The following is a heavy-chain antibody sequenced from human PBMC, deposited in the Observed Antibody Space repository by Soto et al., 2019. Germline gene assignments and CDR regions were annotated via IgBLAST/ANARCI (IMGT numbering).Heavy chain of an antibody. D-gene: IGHD6-6*01. CDR1: GYTFTGYY. Sequence: QVHLVQSGAEVKKPGASVKVSCKASGYTFTGYYMHWVRQAPGQGLEWMGWISPNSGGTNFAHKFQGRVTITTDTSINTAYMELSRLTYDDTAVYYCARDRVPFSSSSGHYYYGMDVWGQGTTVTVSS. CDR2: ISPNSGGT. V-gene: IGHV1-2*02. CDR3: ARDRVPFSSSSGHYYYGMDV. J-gene: IGHJ6*02.